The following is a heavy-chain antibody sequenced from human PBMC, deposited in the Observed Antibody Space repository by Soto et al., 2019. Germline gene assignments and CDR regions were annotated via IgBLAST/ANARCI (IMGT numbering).Heavy chain of an antibody. V-gene: IGHV1-24*01. J-gene: IGHJ4*02. CDR2: FDPEDGET. D-gene: IGHD2-21*02. Sequence: ASVKVSCKVSGYTLTELSMHWVRQAPGKGLEWMGGFDPEDGETIYAQKFQGRVTMTEDTSTDTAYVELSSLRSEDTAVYYCATVPYCGGDCYIDYWGQGTLVTVSS. CDR3: ATVPYCGGDCYIDY. CDR1: GYTLTELS.